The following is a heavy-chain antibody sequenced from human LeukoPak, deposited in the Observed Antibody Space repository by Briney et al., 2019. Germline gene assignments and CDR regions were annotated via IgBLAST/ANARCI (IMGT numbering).Heavy chain of an antibody. CDR3: ARGANYYDSSGSSNWLDP. CDR1: GYVFPDSA. J-gene: IGHJ5*02. Sequence: GASVKVSCKTSGYVFPDSAMHWVRQAPGQRLEWMGWINAGNGYTRYSQKFQGRVTMTRDTSASTVYMQLRSLRSEDTAVYYCARGANYYDSSGSSNWLDPWGRGTLVTVSS. CDR2: INAGNGYT. V-gene: IGHV1-3*01. D-gene: IGHD3-22*01.